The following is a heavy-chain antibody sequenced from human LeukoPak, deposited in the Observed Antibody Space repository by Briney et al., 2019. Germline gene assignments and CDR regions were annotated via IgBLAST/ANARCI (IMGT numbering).Heavy chain of an antibody. CDR3: ASGSGSYYYFDY. Sequence: GGSLRLSCAASGFTFSSYGMHWVRQAPGKGLDWVAFIRYDGRNKYYADSVKGRFTISRDNSKNTLYLQMNSLRAEDTAVYYCASGSGSYYYFDYWGQGTLVTVSS. J-gene: IGHJ4*02. D-gene: IGHD3-10*01. CDR1: GFTFSSYG. CDR2: IRYDGRNK. V-gene: IGHV3-30*02.